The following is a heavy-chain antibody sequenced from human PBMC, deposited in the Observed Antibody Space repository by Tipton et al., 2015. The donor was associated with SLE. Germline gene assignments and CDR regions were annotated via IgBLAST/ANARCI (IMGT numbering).Heavy chain of an antibody. V-gene: IGHV3-66*02. CDR2: IYSGGST. CDR1: GFTVSSNY. CDR3: ASGSSGWGSFDY. J-gene: IGHJ4*02. D-gene: IGHD6-19*01. Sequence: GSPRLSCAASGFTVSSNYMNWVRQAPGKGLEWVSVIYSGGSTYYADSVKGRFTISRDNSKNTLFLQMSSLRAEDTAVYYCASGSSGWGSFDYWGQGTLVTVSS.